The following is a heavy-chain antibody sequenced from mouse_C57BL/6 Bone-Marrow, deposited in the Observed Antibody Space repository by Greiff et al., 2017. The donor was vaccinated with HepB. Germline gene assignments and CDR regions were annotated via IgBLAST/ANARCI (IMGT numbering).Heavy chain of an antibody. V-gene: IGHV1-85*01. J-gene: IGHJ2*01. CDR2: IYPRDGST. CDR1: GYTFTSYD. Sequence: QVQLQQSGPELVKPGASVKLSCKASGYTFTSYDIHWVKQRPGQGLEWIGWIYPRDGSTKYNEKFKGKATLTVDTSASTAYMERHRLTSEDSAVYFCARSKRNYFDYWGQGTTLTVSS. CDR3: ARSKRNYFDY.